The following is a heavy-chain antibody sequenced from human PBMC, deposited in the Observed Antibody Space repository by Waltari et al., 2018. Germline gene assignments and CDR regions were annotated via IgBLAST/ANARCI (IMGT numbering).Heavy chain of an antibody. Sequence: QLQLQESGPGLVKPSETLSLTCTVSGGSISNSRYYWGWIRQPPGKGLEWIGTIYYSGSTYYNPSLKGRVTISVDTSKNQFSLKVSSVTAADTAVYYCARAAVWSLDWGQGTLVTVSS. CDR1: GGSISNSRYY. J-gene: IGHJ4*02. CDR2: IYYSGST. D-gene: IGHD3-10*01. V-gene: IGHV4-39*07. CDR3: ARAAVWSLD.